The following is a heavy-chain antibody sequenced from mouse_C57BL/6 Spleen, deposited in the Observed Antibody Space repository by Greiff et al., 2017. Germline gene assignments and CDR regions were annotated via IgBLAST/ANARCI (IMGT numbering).Heavy chain of an antibody. D-gene: IGHD2-3*01. CDR3: ARGGWLLGMDY. CDR1: GYAFSSSW. V-gene: IGHV1-82*01. J-gene: IGHJ4*01. Sequence: VKLMESGPELVKPGASVKISCKASGYAFSSSWMNWVKQRPGKGLEWIGRNYPGDGDTNYNGKFKGKATLTADKSSSTAYMQLSSLTSEDSAVYFCARGGWLLGMDYWGQGTSVTVSS. CDR2: NYPGDGDT.